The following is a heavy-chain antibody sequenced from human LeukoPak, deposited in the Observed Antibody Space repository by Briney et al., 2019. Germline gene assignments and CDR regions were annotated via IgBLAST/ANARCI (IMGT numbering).Heavy chain of an antibody. J-gene: IGHJ5*01. CDR3: VKDGRGSSSWYGS. V-gene: IGHV3-64D*06. D-gene: IGHD1-26*01. Sequence: GGSLRLPCSASGFTFSSYSMHWVRQAPGKGLEFVSGISSDGDSTVYADSMKGRFTISRDNSKNTLYLQMNSLIPEDTSVYYCVKDGRGSSSWYGSWGQGTLVTVSS. CDR1: GFTFSSYS. CDR2: ISSDGDST.